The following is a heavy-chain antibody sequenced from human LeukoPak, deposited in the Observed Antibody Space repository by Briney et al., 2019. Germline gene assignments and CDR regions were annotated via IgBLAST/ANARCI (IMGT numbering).Heavy chain of an antibody. CDR3: AREDTINGVTHFDY. D-gene: IGHD2-8*01. Sequence: SETLSLTCAVSGVSISSGSYYWGWIRQPPGKGLEWIGSIYYSGSTYYNPSLKSRVTISMDTSKNQFSLHLNSVTPEDTAVYYCAREDTINGVTHFDYWGQGTLVTVSS. CDR2: IYYSGST. V-gene: IGHV4-39*02. CDR1: GVSISSGSYY. J-gene: IGHJ4*02.